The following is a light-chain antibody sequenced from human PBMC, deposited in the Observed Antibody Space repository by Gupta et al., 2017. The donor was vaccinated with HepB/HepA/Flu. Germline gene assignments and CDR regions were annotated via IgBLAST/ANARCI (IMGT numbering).Light chain of an antibody. J-gene: IGLJ1*01. Sequence: QSALTQPPTGSGSPGQSVTISCTGTSSDVGGYNSVSWYQQHPGKAPKLMIYDVNKRPAGVPGRFSGSKSGNTASLTISGHRGEEAGDYHYWSHAGDSAYVFGAGTKVTVL. CDR2: DVN. CDR1: SSDVGGYNS. CDR3: WSHAGDSAYV. V-gene: IGLV2-11*01.